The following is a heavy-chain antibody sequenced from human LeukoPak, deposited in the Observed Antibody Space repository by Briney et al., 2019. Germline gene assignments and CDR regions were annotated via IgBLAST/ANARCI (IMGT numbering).Heavy chain of an antibody. CDR2: IYYSGST. V-gene: IGHV4-31*03. CDR1: GGSISSGGYY. D-gene: IGHD6-13*01. CDR3: ARSSGIAAAGSYWYFDL. Sequence: SETLSLTCTVSGGSISSGGYYWSWIRQHPGKGLEWIGYIYYSGSTYYNPSLKSRVTISVDTSKNQFSLKLSSVTAADTAVYYCARSSGIAAAGSYWYFDLWGRGTLVTVSS. J-gene: IGHJ2*01.